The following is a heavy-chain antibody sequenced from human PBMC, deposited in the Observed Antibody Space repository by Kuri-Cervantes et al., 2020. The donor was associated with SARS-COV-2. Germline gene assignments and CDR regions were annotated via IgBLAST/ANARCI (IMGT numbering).Heavy chain of an antibody. CDR3: ARPPLITIFGDYFDY. D-gene: IGHD3-3*01. J-gene: IGHJ4*02. V-gene: IGHV3-74*01. Sequence: GESLKISCAASGFTFSSYWMHWVRQAPGNGLVWFSRINSDGSSTSYADSVKGRFTISRDNAKNTLYLQMNSLRAEDTAVYYCARPPLITIFGDYFDYWGQGTLVTVS. CDR1: GFTFSSYW. CDR2: INSDGSST.